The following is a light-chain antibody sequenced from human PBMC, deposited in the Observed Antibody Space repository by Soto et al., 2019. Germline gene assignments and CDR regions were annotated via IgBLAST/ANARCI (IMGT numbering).Light chain of an antibody. J-gene: IGKJ5*01. CDR3: QQRSNWPPIT. Sequence: IVLIQSPATLSVSPGERATLSCRVSQNISNYLIWYQQKPGQAPRLLIYDVSNRATDIPARFSGSGSGTDFTLTISSLEPEDFAVYYCQQRSNWPPITFGQGTRLEIK. CDR1: QNISNY. V-gene: IGKV3-11*01. CDR2: DVS.